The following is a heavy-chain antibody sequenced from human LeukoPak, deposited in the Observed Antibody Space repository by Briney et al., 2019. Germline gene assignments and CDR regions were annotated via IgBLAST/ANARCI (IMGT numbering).Heavy chain of an antibody. CDR2: ISYDGTNK. CDR1: GFTFTNYA. Sequence: GGSLIPSCAASGFTFTNYALHWVRQAPGKGLEWVAVISYDGTNKYYADSVKGRFTISRDNSKNTLSLQMNSLRAEDTALYYCARGFVLGAAKNYFDYWGQGALVTVSS. J-gene: IGHJ4*02. V-gene: IGHV3-30-3*01. D-gene: IGHD2-21*02. CDR3: ARGFVLGAAKNYFDY.